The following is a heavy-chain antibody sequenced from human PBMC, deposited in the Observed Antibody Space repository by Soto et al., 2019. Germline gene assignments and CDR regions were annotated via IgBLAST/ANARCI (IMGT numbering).Heavy chain of an antibody. V-gene: IGHV1-69*13. CDR1: GGPFGSYA. Sequence: SVKVSCKTSGGPFGSYAISWVRQAPGQGLEWMGGIIPVFVKPNYAQKFQDRVTITPDESKNTVYMELSSLRSNDTALYYCAPEKIESSSQISWFDPWGQGTLVTVSS. CDR2: IIPVFVKP. D-gene: IGHD6-13*01. J-gene: IGHJ5*02. CDR3: APEKIESSSQISWFDP.